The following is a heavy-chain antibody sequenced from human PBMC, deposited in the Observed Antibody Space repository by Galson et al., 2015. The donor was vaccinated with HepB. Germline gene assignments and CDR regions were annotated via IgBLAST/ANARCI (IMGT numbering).Heavy chain of an antibody. D-gene: IGHD3-10*01. CDR2: ITGSGDGT. Sequence: SLRLSCAASGFTFSSYALTWVRQAPGKGLEWVSSITGSGDGTYYADSVRGRFAISRDNPKNTLFLRVHSLTAEDTAVYYCAKGRASGKVDWFDPWGQGALVTVSS. CDR3: AKGRASGKVDWFDP. V-gene: IGHV3-23*01. J-gene: IGHJ5*02. CDR1: GFTFSSYA.